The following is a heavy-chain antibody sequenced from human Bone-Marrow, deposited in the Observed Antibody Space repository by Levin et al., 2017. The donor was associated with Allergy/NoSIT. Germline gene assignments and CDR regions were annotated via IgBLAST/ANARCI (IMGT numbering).Heavy chain of an antibody. CDR1: GFTFSNYA. J-gene: IGHJ5*02. V-gene: IGHV4-34*01. CDR3: ARRPGVILWVGAPHGFDP. Sequence: ESLKISCAASGFTFSNYAMSWVRQAPGKGLEWVSAITNSGRTYYNPSLKSRVTISVDTSKNQFSLKLSSVTAADTAVYYCARRPGVILWVGAPHGFDPWGQGTLVTVSS. CDR2: ITNSGRT. D-gene: IGHD3-10*01.